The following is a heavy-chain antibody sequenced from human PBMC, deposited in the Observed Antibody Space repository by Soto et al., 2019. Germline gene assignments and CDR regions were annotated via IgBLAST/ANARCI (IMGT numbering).Heavy chain of an antibody. V-gene: IGHV4-39*01. J-gene: IGHJ5*02. CDR2: VFYSGSA. Sequence: QLQLQESGPGLVKPSETLSLTCTVSGGSINNRGDYWGWIRQPPGRGLEWIATVFYSGSAFYNPSLKSRVTISVDPSTNLFFLRLTSVTAADTAIYYCARQRQQLLRGWFDPWGQGTMVTVSS. D-gene: IGHD6-13*01. CDR3: ARQRQQLLRGWFDP. CDR1: GGSINNRGDY.